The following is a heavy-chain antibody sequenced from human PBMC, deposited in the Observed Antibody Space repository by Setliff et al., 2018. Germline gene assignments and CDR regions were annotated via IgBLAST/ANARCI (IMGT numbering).Heavy chain of an antibody. J-gene: IGHJ2*01. V-gene: IGHV4-34*01. CDR2: INHSGST. CDR1: GGSFSGYY. CDR3: ASLTTVTTDWYFDL. D-gene: IGHD4-17*01. Sequence: SETLSLTCAVYGGSFSGYYWSWIRQPPGKGLEWIGEINHSGSTNYNPSLKSRVTISVDTSKNQFPLNLSSVTAADTAVYYCASLTTVTTDWYFDLWGRGTLVTVSS.